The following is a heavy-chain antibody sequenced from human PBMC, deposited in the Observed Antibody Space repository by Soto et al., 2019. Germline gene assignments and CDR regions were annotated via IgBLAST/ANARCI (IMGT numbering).Heavy chain of an antibody. J-gene: IGHJ4*02. D-gene: IGHD4-17*01. CDR2: IFYGGGT. Sequence: QLQLQESGPGLVKPSETLSLTCSVSGDSISTSNYYWGWIRQPPGKGLEWIGHIFYGGGTYYNPSLKSRVSISVDTSKSQFSLKLTSITAVDTAIYFCARRGGGDYLFDSWGQGILVTVSS. CDR1: GDSISTSNYY. CDR3: ARRGGGDYLFDS. V-gene: IGHV4-39*07.